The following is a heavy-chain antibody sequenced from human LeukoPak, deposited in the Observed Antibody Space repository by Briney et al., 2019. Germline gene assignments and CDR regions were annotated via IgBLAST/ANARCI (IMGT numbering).Heavy chain of an antibody. V-gene: IGHV4-59*08. CDR2: IYYSGST. Sequence: SETLSLTCTVSGGSISSYYWSWIRQPPGKGLEWIGYIYYSGSTNYNPSLKSRVTISVDTSKNQFSLRLSSVTAADTAVYYCARSDTAMYGVEAFDIWGQGTMVTVSS. CDR1: GGSISSYY. J-gene: IGHJ3*02. CDR3: ARSDTAMYGVEAFDI. D-gene: IGHD5-18*01.